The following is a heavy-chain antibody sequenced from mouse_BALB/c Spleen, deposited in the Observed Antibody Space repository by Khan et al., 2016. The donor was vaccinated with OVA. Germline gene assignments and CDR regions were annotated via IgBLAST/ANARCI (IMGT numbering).Heavy chain of an antibody. Sequence: VQLKESGPELMKPGASVKISCKASGYSFTSYYIHWVMQSHGKSLEWIGDIDPFSGGTTYNQKFKGKATLTVDKSSSTAYIHLSKLTSEDSAVYYCTRHGYVAWFTYWGQGTLVTVSA. CDR2: IDPFSGGT. V-gene: IGHV1S135*01. D-gene: IGHD2-2*01. CDR3: TRHGYVAWFTY. J-gene: IGHJ3*01. CDR1: GYSFTSYY.